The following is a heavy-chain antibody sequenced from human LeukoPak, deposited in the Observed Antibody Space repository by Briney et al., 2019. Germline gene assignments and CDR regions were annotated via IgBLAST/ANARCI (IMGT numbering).Heavy chain of an antibody. CDR3: ARLEGGDDVALGY. CDR2: IDPRDAYT. D-gene: IGHD2-21*01. Sequence: GESLKTSCKGSGYSFTNYWISGVRPLPGKGEGRRGRIDPRDAYTNNNPSFQGHVTSSADKSISTATLQWSSRKATDTAMYYCARLEGGDDVALGYWGQGTLVTVSS. CDR1: GYSFTNYW. J-gene: IGHJ4*02. V-gene: IGHV5-10-1*01.